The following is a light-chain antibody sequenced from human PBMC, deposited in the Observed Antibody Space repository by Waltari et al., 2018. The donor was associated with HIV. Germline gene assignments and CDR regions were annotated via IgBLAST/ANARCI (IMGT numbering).Light chain of an antibody. CDR1: QSLLYRSTKKDS. CDR3: QQYSSIPYT. V-gene: IGKV4-1*01. Sequence: DVVMTQSPDSLAVSVGERVTLNCKSSQSLLYRSTKKDSLAWYQQKPGQRPRLLIYWASTRGSGVPVRFSGSGSGTDFTLTISSLQAEDAAVYYCQQYSSIPYTFGQGTKLEMK. J-gene: IGKJ2*01. CDR2: WAS.